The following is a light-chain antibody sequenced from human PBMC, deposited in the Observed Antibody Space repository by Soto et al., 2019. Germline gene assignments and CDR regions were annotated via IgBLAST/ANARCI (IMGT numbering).Light chain of an antibody. CDR3: QQLNSYPRRFT. Sequence: IQLTQSPSSLSASVGDRVTITCQASQGISSYLAWYQQKPGKAPKLLIYAASTLQSGVPSRFSGSGSGTDFTLTISSLQPEDFATYYCQQLNSYPRRFTFGPGTKVDIK. CDR2: AAS. V-gene: IGKV1-9*01. J-gene: IGKJ3*01. CDR1: QGISSY.